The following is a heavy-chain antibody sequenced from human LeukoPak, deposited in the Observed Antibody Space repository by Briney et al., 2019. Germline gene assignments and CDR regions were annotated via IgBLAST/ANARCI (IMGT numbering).Heavy chain of an antibody. Sequence: GGSLRLSCAASGFTFSSYSMNWVRQAPGKGLEWVSYISSSSSTIYYADSVKGRFTISRDNAKNSLYLQMNSLRAEDTAVYYCARGGYYYNGGGPYSGWFDPWGQGALVTVSS. V-gene: IGHV3-48*04. CDR2: ISSSSSTI. D-gene: IGHD2/OR15-2a*01. CDR3: ARGGYYYNGGGPYSGWFDP. J-gene: IGHJ5*02. CDR1: GFTFSSYS.